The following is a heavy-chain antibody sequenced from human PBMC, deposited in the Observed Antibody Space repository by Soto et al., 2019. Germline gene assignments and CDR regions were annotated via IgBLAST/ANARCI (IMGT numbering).Heavy chain of an antibody. J-gene: IGHJ4*02. CDR1: GDTFSSYA. V-gene: IGHV1-69*06. Sequence: QVQLVQSGAEVKKPGSSVKVSCKASGDTFSSYAISWVRQAPGQGLEWLGGIIPILGTPSYAQRFQGRVTITADKYTSTADMELRSLRSEDTAVYYCSGEGSREERSVYYRPDHWGQGTLVTVSS. CDR3: SGEGSREERSVYYRPDH. CDR2: IIPILGTP. D-gene: IGHD3-22*01.